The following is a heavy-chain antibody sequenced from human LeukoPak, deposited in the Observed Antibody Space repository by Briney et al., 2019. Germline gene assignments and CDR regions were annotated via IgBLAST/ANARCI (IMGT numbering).Heavy chain of an antibody. CDR3: ARGRDGYLGAFDI. V-gene: IGHV3-48*03. CDR2: ISSSGSTI. D-gene: IGHD5-24*01. J-gene: IGHJ3*02. Sequence: GGSLRLSCAASGFTFSSYEMNWVRQTPGKGLEWVSYISSSGSTIYYADSVKGRFTISRDNAKNSLYLQMNSLRAEDTAVYYCARGRDGYLGAFDIWGQGTMVTVSS. CDR1: GFTFSSYE.